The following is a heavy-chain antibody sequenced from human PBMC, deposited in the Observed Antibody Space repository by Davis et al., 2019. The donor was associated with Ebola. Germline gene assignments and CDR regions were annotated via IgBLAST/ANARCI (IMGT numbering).Heavy chain of an antibody. Sequence: GESLKISCAASGFTFSSYAMNWVRQAPGKGLEWVSAISGSGGSTYYADSVKGRFTIYRDNSKNTLDLQMSSLRAEDTAIYYCAKLGARDYWGQGTLVSVSS. CDR1: GFTFSSYA. CDR2: ISGSGGST. D-gene: IGHD1-26*01. J-gene: IGHJ4*02. CDR3: AKLGARDY. V-gene: IGHV3-23*01.